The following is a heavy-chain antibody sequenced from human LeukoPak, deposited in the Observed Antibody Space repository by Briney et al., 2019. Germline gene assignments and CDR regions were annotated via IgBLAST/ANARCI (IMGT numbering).Heavy chain of an antibody. J-gene: IGHJ4*02. CDR3: ARRGSFASPDTL. CDR2: INHSGST. D-gene: IGHD3-16*01. V-gene: IGHV4-34*01. CDR1: GGSFSGYY. Sequence: SETLSLTCAVYGGSFSGYYWSWIRQPPGKGLEWIGEINHSGSTNYSPSLKSRVTISVDTSKNQFSLKLTSVTAADTAVYYCARRGSFASPDTLWGQGTLVTVSS.